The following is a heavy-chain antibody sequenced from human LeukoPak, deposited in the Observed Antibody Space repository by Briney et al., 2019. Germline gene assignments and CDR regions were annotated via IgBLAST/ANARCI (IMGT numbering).Heavy chain of an antibody. J-gene: IGHJ4*02. Sequence: SVKVSCKASGGTFSSYAISWVRQAPGQGLEWMGRIIPILGIANYAQKFQGRVTITADKSTSTAYMELSSLRSEDTAVYYCARDNFYCSGGSCYPSWGQGTLVTVSS. V-gene: IGHV1-69*04. CDR2: IIPILGIA. D-gene: IGHD2-15*01. CDR3: ARDNFYCSGGSCYPS. CDR1: GGTFSSYA.